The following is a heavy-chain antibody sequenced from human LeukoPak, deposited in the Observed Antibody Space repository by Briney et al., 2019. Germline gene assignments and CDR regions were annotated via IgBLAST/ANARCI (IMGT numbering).Heavy chain of an antibody. J-gene: IGHJ5*02. D-gene: IGHD3-22*01. CDR2: IIPILGIA. CDR1: GGTFSSYT. V-gene: IGHV1-69*02. CDR3: AGEGSYDSGGYWWFDP. Sequence: SVKVSCKASGGTFSSYTTSWVRQARGQGLEWMGRIIPILGIANYAQKFQGRVAITAYKSTSTAYMELSSLRSEDTAVYYCAGEGSYDSGGYWWFDPWGPGTLVTVSS.